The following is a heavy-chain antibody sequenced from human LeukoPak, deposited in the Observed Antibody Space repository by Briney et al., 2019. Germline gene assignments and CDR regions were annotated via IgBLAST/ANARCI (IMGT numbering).Heavy chain of an antibody. CDR3: AKSDWFDP. V-gene: IGHV3-74*01. J-gene: IGHJ5*02. Sequence: GGSLRLSCAASGFTSSTYWMHWVRQTPGKGLEWVSRIKGDGSITTYADSVMGRFTISRDNAKSTLFLQMNSLRVEDTAMYYCAKSDWFDPWGQGTLVTVSS. CDR1: GFTSSTYW. CDR2: IKGDGSIT.